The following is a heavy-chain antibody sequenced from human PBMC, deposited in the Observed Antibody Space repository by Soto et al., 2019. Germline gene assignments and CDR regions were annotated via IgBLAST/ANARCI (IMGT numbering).Heavy chain of an antibody. CDR1: GASVSSGDYY. V-gene: IGHV4-30-4*01. D-gene: IGHD7-27*01. CDR3: ARRVTGGGERFDP. CDR2: IHSSGNT. J-gene: IGHJ5*02. Sequence: SETLSLTCTVSGASVSSGDYYWTWIRQPPGKDLEWIGYIHSSGNTNYNPSLRSRVTMPKDTSKNQFSLTLSSVTVADTAVYYCARRVTGGGERFDPWGQGTLVTVSS.